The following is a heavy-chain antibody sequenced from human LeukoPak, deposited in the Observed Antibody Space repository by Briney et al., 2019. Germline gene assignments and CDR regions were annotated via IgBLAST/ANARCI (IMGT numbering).Heavy chain of an antibody. CDR1: GGSISSYY. D-gene: IGHD1-14*01. CDR3: AKLHSATITADFDH. V-gene: IGHV3-23*01. J-gene: IGHJ4*02. Sequence: LSLTCTVSGGSISSYYWSWVRQAPGKGLEWVSGISIGGDYTYYADSVKGRFTISRDNSKNTLSLQMSNLRAEDTAIYYCAKLHSATITADFDHWGQGTLVTVSS. CDR2: ISIGGDYT.